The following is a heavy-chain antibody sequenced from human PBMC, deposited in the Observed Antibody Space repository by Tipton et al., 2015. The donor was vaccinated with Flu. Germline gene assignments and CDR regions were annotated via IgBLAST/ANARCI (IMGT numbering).Heavy chain of an antibody. J-gene: IGHJ5*02. D-gene: IGHD4-11*01. CDR2: VSRSGTT. Sequence: TLSLTCTVSGDSINSDYYWGWIRQPPGKGLEWIGSVSRSGTTNYNPSLKSRVTISIDTSKNQFSLKMKSVTAADKAVYYCVRRDYSNYVSDPKSWFDPWGQGTLVAVSS. V-gene: IGHV4-38-2*02. CDR1: GDSINSDYY. CDR3: VRRDYSNYVSDPKSWFDP.